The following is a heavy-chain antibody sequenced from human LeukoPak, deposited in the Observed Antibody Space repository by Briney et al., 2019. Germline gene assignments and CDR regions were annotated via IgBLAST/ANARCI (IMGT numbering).Heavy chain of an antibody. CDR3: ATWVTVIYAFDI. V-gene: IGHV4-59*01. CDR2: MDNSGST. J-gene: IGHJ3*02. Sequence: PSETLSLTCTVSGGSISSYYWNWLRQPPGKGLGWIGYMDNSGSTNYNPSLKSRVTISADTSKNQFSLRLSSVTAADTAVYYCATWVTVIYAFDIWGQGTMVTVSS. D-gene: IGHD4-11*01. CDR1: GGSISSYY.